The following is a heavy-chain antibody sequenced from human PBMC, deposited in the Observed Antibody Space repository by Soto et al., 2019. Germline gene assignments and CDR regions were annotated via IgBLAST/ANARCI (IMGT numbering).Heavy chain of an antibody. CDR3: ALDPGGFDWVFDY. D-gene: IGHD3-9*01. CDR1: GFTFSSYA. J-gene: IGHJ4*02. CDR2: INGSGGST. Sequence: GGSLRLSCAASGFTFSSYAMSWVRQAPGKGLEWVSAINGSGGSTYYAGSVKGRFTISRYNSKNTLYLQINSLRAEDVYVYDCALDPGGFDWVFDYWGQGTLVTVSS. V-gene: IGHV3-23*01.